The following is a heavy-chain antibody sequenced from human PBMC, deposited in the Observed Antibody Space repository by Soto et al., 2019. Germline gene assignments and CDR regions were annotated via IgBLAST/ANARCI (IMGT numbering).Heavy chain of an antibody. J-gene: IGHJ4*02. CDR3: ANDGRRDGYNFDY. CDR1: GFTFSSYG. Sequence: GGSLRLSCAASGFTFSSYGMHWVRQAPGKGLEWVAVISYDGSNKYYADSVKGRFTISRDNSKNTLYLQMNSPRAEDTAVYYCANDGRRDGYNFDYWGQGTLVTVSS. D-gene: IGHD5-12*01. V-gene: IGHV3-30*18. CDR2: ISYDGSNK.